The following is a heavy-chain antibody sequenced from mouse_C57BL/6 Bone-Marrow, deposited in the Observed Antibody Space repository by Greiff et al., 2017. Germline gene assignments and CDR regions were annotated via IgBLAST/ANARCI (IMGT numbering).Heavy chain of an antibody. J-gene: IGHJ3*01. CDR1: GFTFSDYY. D-gene: IGHD1-1*01. V-gene: IGHV5-12*01. CDR2: ISNGGGST. Sequence: EVQVVESGGGLVQPGGSLKLSCAASGFTFSDYYMYWVRQTPEKRLEWVAYISNGGGSTYYPDTVKGRFTLSRDNAKNPLYLQMSRLKAEDTAMYYGASPYYYGSSTFAYWGQGTLVTVSA. CDR3: ASPYYYGSSTFAY.